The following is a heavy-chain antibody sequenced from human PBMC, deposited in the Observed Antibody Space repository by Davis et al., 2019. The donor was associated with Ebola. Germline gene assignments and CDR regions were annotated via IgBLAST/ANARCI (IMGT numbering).Heavy chain of an antibody. CDR3: ARGWLRSGFDS. CDR2: TYYNSKWYN. J-gene: IGHJ4*02. V-gene: IGHV6-1*01. CDR1: GDSVSSAG. D-gene: IGHD5-12*01. Sequence: PSETLSLTCAISGDSVSSAGWNWIRQSPSRGLEWLGRTYYNSKWYNDYAVSVKSRITINPDTSKNQFSLQLNSVTPEDTAVYYCARGWLRSGFDSWGQGTLVTVSS.